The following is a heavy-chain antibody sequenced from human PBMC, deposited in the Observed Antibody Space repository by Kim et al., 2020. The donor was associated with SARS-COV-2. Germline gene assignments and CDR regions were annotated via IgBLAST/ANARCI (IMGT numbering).Heavy chain of an antibody. CDR3: AKDSYYDIDDVKNFDS. J-gene: IGHJ4*02. V-gene: IGHV3-23*01. D-gene: IGHD3-9*01. Sequence: DYEKARFTISRDNSKNTLYMQLNSLKDEDKAVYYCAKDSYYDIDDVKNFDSWGQGILVTVSS.